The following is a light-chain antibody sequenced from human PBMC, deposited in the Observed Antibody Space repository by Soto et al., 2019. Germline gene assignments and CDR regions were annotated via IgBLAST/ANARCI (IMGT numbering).Light chain of an antibody. CDR1: QTLSIGS. V-gene: IGKV3-20*01. CDR2: AAF. J-gene: IGKJ3*01. CDR3: QQYDGPPLT. Sequence: ILLTQSHDPLSLSPGESATIFCRGSQTLSIGSLAWYQQKPGQAPRLLIYAAFTRHTGISDRFNGSGSGTDFVLTINRLEPEDFAVYFCQQYDGPPLTGGPGTKGAI.